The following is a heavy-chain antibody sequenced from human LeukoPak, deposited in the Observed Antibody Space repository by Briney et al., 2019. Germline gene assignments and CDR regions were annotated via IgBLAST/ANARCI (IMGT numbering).Heavy chain of an antibody. Sequence: PGGSLRLSCTASGFTFGDYAMSWVRQAPGKGLEWVGFIRSKAYGGTTEYAASVKGRFTISRGDSKSIAYLQMNSLKTEDTAVYYCTSIPITIFGVIDYWGQGTLVTVSS. CDR1: GFTFGDYA. CDR2: IRSKAYGGTT. V-gene: IGHV3-49*04. J-gene: IGHJ4*02. CDR3: TSIPITIFGVIDY. D-gene: IGHD3-3*01.